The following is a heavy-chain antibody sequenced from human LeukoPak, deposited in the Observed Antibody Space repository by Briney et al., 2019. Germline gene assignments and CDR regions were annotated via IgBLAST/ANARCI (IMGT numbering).Heavy chain of an antibody. CDR2: ISSSSSYI. V-gene: IGHV3-21*01. CDR1: GFTFSDHS. CDR3: APYGDYQDPGVDY. Sequence: PGGSLRLSCAASGFTFSDHSMHWVRQAPGKGLEWVSSISSSSSYIYYADSVKGRFTISRDNAKNSLYLQMNSLRAEDTAVYYCAPYGDYQDPGVDYWGQGTLVTVSS. D-gene: IGHD4-17*01. J-gene: IGHJ4*02.